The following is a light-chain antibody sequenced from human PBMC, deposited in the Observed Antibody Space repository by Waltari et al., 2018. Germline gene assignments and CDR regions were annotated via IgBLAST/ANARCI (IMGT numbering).Light chain of an antibody. CDR2: DVF. Sequence: QSALTQPRSVSGSPGQSVTFSCTGTSNDVGGYNHVSWYQQSPGKAPKLMIYDVFNRPPGVPDRFSGPKSGNTASLTISGLQADDEADYYCCSYAGSYTVLFGGGTKLTVL. J-gene: IGLJ2*01. CDR3: CSYAGSYTVL. V-gene: IGLV2-11*01. CDR1: SNDVGGYNH.